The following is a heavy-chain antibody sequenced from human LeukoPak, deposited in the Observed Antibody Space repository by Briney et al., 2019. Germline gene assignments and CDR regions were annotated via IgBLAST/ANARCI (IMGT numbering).Heavy chain of an antibody. J-gene: IGHJ4*02. CDR1: GFTFDDYA. CDR2: ISWNSGSI. Sequence: GRSLRLSCAASGFTFDDYAMHWVRQAPGKGLEWVSGISWNSGSIGYEDSVKGRFTISRDNAKNSLYLQMNSLRDEDTALYYCAKDPYYYDSSGYSPFDYWGQGTLVTVSS. CDR3: AKDPYYYDSSGYSPFDY. D-gene: IGHD3-22*01. V-gene: IGHV3-9*01.